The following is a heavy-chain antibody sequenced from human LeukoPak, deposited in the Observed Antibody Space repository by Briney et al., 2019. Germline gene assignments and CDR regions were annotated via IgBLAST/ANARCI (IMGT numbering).Heavy chain of an antibody. CDR1: GFTFSSYS. CDR3: ALDCSGGSCYSGY. V-gene: IGHV3-21*06. CDR2: ISSSSSYI. D-gene: IGHD2-15*01. Sequence: GGSLGLSCAASGFTFSSYSMNWVRQAPGKGLEWVSSISSSSSYIYYADSVKGRFTISRDNAKNSLYLQMNSLRAEDTAVYYCALDCSGGSCYSGYWGQGTLVTVSS. J-gene: IGHJ4*02.